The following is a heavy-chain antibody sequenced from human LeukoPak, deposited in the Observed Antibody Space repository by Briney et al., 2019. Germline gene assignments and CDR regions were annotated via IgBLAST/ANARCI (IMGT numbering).Heavy chain of an antibody. V-gene: IGHV3-23*01. Sequence: PGGSLRLSCAASGLTFSSYWMHWVRQAPGKGLEWVSAISGSGGSTYYADSVKGRFTISRDNSKNTLYLQMNSLRAEDTAVYYCAKDPGYSSSWYGDYWGQGTLVTVSS. CDR1: GLTFSSYW. CDR2: ISGSGGST. CDR3: AKDPGYSSSWYGDY. J-gene: IGHJ4*02. D-gene: IGHD6-13*01.